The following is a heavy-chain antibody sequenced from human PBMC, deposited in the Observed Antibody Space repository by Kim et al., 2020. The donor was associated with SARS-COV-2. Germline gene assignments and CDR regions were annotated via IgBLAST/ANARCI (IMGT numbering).Heavy chain of an antibody. CDR3: ARPRIEGATPWALDC. Sequence: SVKVSCQASGGTFSSSTVAWVRQAPGQGLEWMGRINPILDITDYAQNFQGRVTITADKSTSTAYMELSSLRSEDTAVYYCARPRIEGATPWALDCWGQG. CDR2: INPILDIT. D-gene: IGHD1-26*01. J-gene: IGHJ4*02. CDR1: GGTFSSST. V-gene: IGHV1-69*02.